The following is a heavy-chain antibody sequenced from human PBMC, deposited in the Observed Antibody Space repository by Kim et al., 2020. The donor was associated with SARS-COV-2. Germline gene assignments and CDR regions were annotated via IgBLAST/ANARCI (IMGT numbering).Heavy chain of an antibody. J-gene: IGHJ6*02. CDR1: GYTFTGYY. D-gene: IGHD5-12*01. V-gene: IGHV1-2*05. Sequence: ASVKVSCKASGYTFTGYYMHWVRQAPGQGLEWMGRINPNSGGTNYAQKFQGRVTMTRDTSISTAYMELSRLRSDDMVVYYCARGEYSGSGMDVWGQGTTVTVSS. CDR3: ARGEYSGSGMDV. CDR2: INPNSGGT.